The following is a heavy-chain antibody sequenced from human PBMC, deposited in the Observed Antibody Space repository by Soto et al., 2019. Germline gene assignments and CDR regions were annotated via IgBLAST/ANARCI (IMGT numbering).Heavy chain of an antibody. Sequence: EVQLVESGGGLVQPGGSLRLSCAASGFTDSTNFMTWVRQAPGKGLEWVSVIYSGGSTFYADSVKGRFTITRDNSENTLYFQMNSLRAEDTAVYYCARAKMQLWPNYYDDGLDVWGQGTTVTVSS. CDR3: ARAKMQLWPNYYDDGLDV. D-gene: IGHD5-18*01. CDR2: IYSGGST. J-gene: IGHJ6*02. CDR1: GFTDSTNF. V-gene: IGHV3-66*01.